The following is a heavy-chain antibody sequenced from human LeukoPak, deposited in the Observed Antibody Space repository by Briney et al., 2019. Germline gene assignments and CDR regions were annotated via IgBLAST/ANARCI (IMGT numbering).Heavy chain of an antibody. J-gene: IGHJ4*02. CDR1: GFTFSSYA. V-gene: IGHV3-23*01. D-gene: IGHD5-18*01. CDR3: ARGGASYGLGYFDY. CDR2: ISGSGGST. Sequence: GGSLRLSCAASGFTFSSYAMSWVRQAPGKGLEWVSAISGSGGSTYYADSVKGRFTISRDNAKNSLYLQMNSLRVEDTALYYCARGGASYGLGYFDYWGQGTLVTVSS.